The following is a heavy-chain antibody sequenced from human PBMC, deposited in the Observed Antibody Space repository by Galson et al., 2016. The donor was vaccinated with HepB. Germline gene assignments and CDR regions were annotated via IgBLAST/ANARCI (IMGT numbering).Heavy chain of an antibody. V-gene: IGHV1-2*02. J-gene: IGHJ4*02. CDR1: GYTFSGYY. CDR3: ARDIGVPCDF. Sequence: SVKVSCKASGYTFSGYYMQWVRQAPGQGLEWMGWINPVSGGTNYAQTFQDRVTMTRDTSITTAYLELTRLRSDDTAVDYCARDIGVPCDFWGQGTLITVSS. D-gene: IGHD2-21*01. CDR2: INPVSGGT.